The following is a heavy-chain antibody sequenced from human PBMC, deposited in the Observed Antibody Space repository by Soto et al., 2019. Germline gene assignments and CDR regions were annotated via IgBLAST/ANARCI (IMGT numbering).Heavy chain of an antibody. Sequence: QVQLEQSGDEVKKPGASVKVSCKASGYIFVNYGIAWVRQAHGQGLEWVGWISPYTGNTYYATKVQGRLTLTTDTATSTDFMDLVSLTSADTAVYYCAMVDLYVTPTPQDVWGQGTTVTVSS. J-gene: IGHJ6*02. CDR2: ISPYTGNT. CDR1: GYIFVNYG. CDR3: AMVDLYVTPTPQDV. D-gene: IGHD3-16*01. V-gene: IGHV1-18*01.